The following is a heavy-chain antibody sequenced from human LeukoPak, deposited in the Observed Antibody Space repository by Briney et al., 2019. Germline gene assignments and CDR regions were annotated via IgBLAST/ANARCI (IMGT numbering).Heavy chain of an antibody. V-gene: IGHV3-48*01. D-gene: IGHD3-9*01. CDR3: ASNGNILTGYQDY. CDR1: GFTFSSYS. Sequence: GGSLRLSCAASGFTFSSYSMNWVRQAPGKGLEWVSYISSSSSTIYYADSVKGRFTISRDNAKNSLYLQVNSLRAEDTAVYYCASNGNILTGYQDYWGQGTLVTVSS. CDR2: ISSSSSTI. J-gene: IGHJ4*02.